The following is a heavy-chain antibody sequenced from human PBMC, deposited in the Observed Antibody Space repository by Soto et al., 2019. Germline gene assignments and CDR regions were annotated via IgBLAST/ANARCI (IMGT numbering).Heavy chain of an antibody. CDR2: IDPSDSYT. CDR1: GYSFTIYW. Sequence: GESMKISCKGSGYSFTIYWISWVRQMPGKGLEWMGRIDPSDSYTNYSPSFQGHVTISADKSISTAYLQWSSLKASDTAMYYCAKXLVVVAASHYYYYGMDVWGQGTTVTVSS. D-gene: IGHD2-15*01. CDR3: AKXLVVVAASHYYYYGMDV. V-gene: IGHV5-10-1*01. J-gene: IGHJ6*02.